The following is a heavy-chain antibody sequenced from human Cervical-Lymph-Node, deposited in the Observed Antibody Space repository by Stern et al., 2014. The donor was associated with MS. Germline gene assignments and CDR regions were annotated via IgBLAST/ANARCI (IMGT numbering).Heavy chain of an antibody. D-gene: IGHD2-15*01. V-gene: IGHV1-46*03. CDR3: ARAIVVAATFDY. CDR1: GYTFTSYY. J-gene: IGHJ4*02. CDR2: INHSGGST. Sequence: QMQLVQSGAEVKKPGASVKVSCKASGYTFTSYYMHWVRQAPGQGLEWMGIINHSGGSTSYAQKFQGRVTMTRDTSTSTVYMELSSLRSEDTAVYYCARAIVVAATFDYWGQGTLVTVSS.